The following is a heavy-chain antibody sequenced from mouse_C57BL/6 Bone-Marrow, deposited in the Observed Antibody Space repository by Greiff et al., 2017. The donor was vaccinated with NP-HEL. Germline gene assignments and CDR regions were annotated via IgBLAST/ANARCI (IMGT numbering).Heavy chain of an antibody. J-gene: IGHJ4*01. CDR3: TRYGSSRSYAMDY. CDR2: INPSNGGT. V-gene: IGHV1S81*02. CDR1: GYTFTSYY. Sequence: QVQLKESGAELVKPGASVKLSCKASGYTFTSYYMYWVKQRPGQGLEWIGEINPSNGGTNFNEKFKSKATLTVDKSSSTAYMQLSSLTSEDSAVYYCTRYGSSRSYAMDYWGQGTSVTVSS. D-gene: IGHD1-1*01.